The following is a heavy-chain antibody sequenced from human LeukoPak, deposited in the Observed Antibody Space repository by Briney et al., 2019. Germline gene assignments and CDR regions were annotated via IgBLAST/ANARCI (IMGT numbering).Heavy chain of an antibody. J-gene: IGHJ5*02. Sequence: KPSETLSLTCAVYGGSFSGYYWSWIRQPPGKGLEWIGEINHSGSTNYNPSLKSRVTISVDTSKNQFPLKLSSVTAADTAVYYCARETPNYCSSTSCYTGWFDPWGQGTLVTVSS. CDR3: ARETPNYCSSTSCYTGWFDP. D-gene: IGHD2-2*02. CDR1: GGSFSGYY. CDR2: INHSGST. V-gene: IGHV4-34*01.